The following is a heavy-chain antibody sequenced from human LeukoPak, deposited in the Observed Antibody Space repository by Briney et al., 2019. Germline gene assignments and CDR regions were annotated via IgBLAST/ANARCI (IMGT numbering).Heavy chain of an antibody. CDR1: VFTFSSFS. D-gene: IGHD3-22*01. V-gene: IGHV3-21*01. Sequence: GGSLRLSCAASVFTFSSFSMNWVPHAPGKGLEWVSSISSRSSYIYYADSVKGRFTISRDNAENSLYLKMNSMRAEDTSVYYCARYLRYDSSGYLLKYYGMDVWGQGTTVTVSS. CDR3: ARYLRYDSSGYLLKYYGMDV. CDR2: ISSRSSYI. J-gene: IGHJ6*02.